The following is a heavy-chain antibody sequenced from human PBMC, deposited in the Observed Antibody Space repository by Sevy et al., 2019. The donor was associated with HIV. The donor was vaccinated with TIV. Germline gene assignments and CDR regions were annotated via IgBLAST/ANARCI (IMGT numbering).Heavy chain of an antibody. D-gene: IGHD6-19*01. Sequence: SETLSLIYTVSGVSIRSYYWGWIRQAPGKGLEWIGYIYYSGITDYNPSLKSRVTLSVDTSKNQFSLNLSSVTAADTAVYYCARVEAPQWLVLDPWGQGTQVTVSS. CDR2: IYYSGIT. J-gene: IGHJ5*02. V-gene: IGHV4-59*01. CDR1: GVSIRSYY. CDR3: ARVEAPQWLVLDP.